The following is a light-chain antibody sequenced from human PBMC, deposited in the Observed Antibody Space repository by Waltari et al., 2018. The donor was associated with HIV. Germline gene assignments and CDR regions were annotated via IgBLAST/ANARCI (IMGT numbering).Light chain of an antibody. J-gene: IGKJ4*01. CDR1: QGISTW. CDR2: AAS. CDR3: QQANSFPLT. V-gene: IGKV1D-12*01. Sequence: DIQMTQSPSSVYASVGDRVTITCRASQGISTWLAWYQEKPGRAPKFLIHAASRLQRVVPSMFTGSGSGTDFTLTISSLHPEYFATYYCQQANSFPLTFGGGT.